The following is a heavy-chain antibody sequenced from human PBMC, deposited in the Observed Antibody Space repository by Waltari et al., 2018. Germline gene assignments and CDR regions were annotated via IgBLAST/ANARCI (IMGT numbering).Heavy chain of an antibody. J-gene: IGHJ6*03. D-gene: IGHD1-7*01. CDR1: GYSISSGYY. V-gene: IGHV4-38-2*01. CDR3: ARAVWELGPYYMDV. CDR2: IYHSGST. Sequence: QVQLQESGPGLVKPSETLSLTCAVSGYSISSGYYWGWIRQPPGKGLEWIGSIYHSGSTYYNPSLKSRVTRSVDTSKNQCSLKLSSVTAADTAVYYCARAVWELGPYYMDVWGKGTTVTVSS.